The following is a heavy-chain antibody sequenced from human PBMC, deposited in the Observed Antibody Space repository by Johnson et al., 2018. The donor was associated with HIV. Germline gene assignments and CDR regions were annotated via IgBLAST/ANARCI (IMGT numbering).Heavy chain of an antibody. CDR1: GFTFSSYV. J-gene: IGHJ3*02. V-gene: IGHV3-30*04. Sequence: QMQLVESGGGVVQPGRSLRLSCAASGFTFSSYVMTWVRQAPGKGLEWVAVISYVGTNEYYADSVKGRFTISRDNSKNTLYLQMNSLRAEDTAVYYCAREFGQASSYAFDIWGQGTMVTVSS. D-gene: IGHD3/OR15-3a*01. CDR3: AREFGQASSYAFDI. CDR2: ISYVGTNE.